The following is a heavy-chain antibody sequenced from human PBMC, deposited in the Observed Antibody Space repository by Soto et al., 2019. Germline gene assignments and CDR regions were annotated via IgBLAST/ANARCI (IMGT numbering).Heavy chain of an antibody. Sequence: TGGSLRLSCAASGFTFSSYAMSWVRQAPGKGLEWVSAVSGGGGSTYYVDSVKGRFTISRDNSKNTLYLQMSTLRAEDSAVYYCAKASGGSYYYGMDVWGQGTTVTVSS. D-gene: IGHD3-10*01. CDR3: AKASGGSYYYGMDV. J-gene: IGHJ6*02. CDR2: VSGGGGST. CDR1: GFTFSSYA. V-gene: IGHV3-23*01.